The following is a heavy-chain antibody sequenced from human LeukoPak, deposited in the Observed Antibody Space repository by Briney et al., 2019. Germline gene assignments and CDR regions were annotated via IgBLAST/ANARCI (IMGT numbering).Heavy chain of an antibody. Sequence: PSETLSLTCTVSGGSISSGGYYWSWIRQHPGKGLEWIGYIYYSGSTYYNPSLKSRVTISVDTSKNQFSLKLSSVTAADTAVYYCARASSIAARYGYWGQGTLVTVSS. V-gene: IGHV4-31*03. CDR1: GGSISSGGYY. J-gene: IGHJ4*02. CDR3: ARASSIAARYGY. CDR2: IYYSGST. D-gene: IGHD6-6*01.